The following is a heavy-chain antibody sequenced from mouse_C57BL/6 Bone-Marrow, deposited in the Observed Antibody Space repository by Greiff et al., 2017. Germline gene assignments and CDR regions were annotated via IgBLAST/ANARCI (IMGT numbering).Heavy chain of an antibody. V-gene: IGHV5-6*01. Sequence: EVMLVESGGDLVKPGGSLKLSCAASGFTFSSYGMSWVRQTPDKRLEWVATISSGGSYTSYPDSVKGRFTISRDNAKNTLYLQMSSLKSEDTAMYYCARHHAGVAYWGQGTLVTVSA. J-gene: IGHJ3*01. CDR3: ARHHAGVAY. CDR2: ISSGGSYT. CDR1: GFTFSSYG.